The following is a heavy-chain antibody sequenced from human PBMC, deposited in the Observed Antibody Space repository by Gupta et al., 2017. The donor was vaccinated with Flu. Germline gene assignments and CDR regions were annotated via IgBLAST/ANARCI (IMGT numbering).Heavy chain of an antibody. CDR3: ARGGVYNSGWYLFLPY. J-gene: IGHJ4*02. V-gene: IGHV4-59*01. CDR1: GGSISHYY. CDR2: IYNSGSADY. Sequence: QVQLQESGPGLVKPSETLSLTCTVSGGSISHYYWSWIRQSPGKGLEWIGYIYNSGSADYDYNPSLKGRVTISIDTSKNQFSLRLSSVTAADTAVYYCARGGVYNSGWYLFLPYWGQGALVTVSS. D-gene: IGHD6-19*01.